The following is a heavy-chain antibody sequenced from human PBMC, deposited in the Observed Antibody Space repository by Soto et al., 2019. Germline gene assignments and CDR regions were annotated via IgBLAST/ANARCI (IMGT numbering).Heavy chain of an antibody. J-gene: IGHJ3*02. CDR1: GYTFTIYD. CDR3: ARGDFRRAFDI. Sequence: ASVKVSCKASGYTFTIYDINLVRQATGQGLEWMGWMNPNSGNTGYAQKFQGRVTMTRNTSISTAYMELSSLRSEDTAVYYCARGDFRRAFDIWGQGTMVTVSS. D-gene: IGHD6-6*01. CDR2: MNPNSGNT. V-gene: IGHV1-8*01.